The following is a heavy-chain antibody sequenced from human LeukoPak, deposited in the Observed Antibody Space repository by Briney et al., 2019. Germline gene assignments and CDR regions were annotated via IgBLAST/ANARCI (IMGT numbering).Heavy chain of an antibody. CDR3: ARGPYSSSWYYFEY. CDR1: GFIFTSHG. D-gene: IGHD6-13*01. V-gene: IGHV3-33*01. Sequence: GGSLRLSCAASGFIFTSHGMHWVRQAPGKGLEWVAVIWFDGSNQFYADSVKGRFTISRDNSKDTLYLQMNSLRAEDTAVYYCARGPYSSSWYYFEYWGQGTLVTVSS. CDR2: IWFDGSNQ. J-gene: IGHJ4*02.